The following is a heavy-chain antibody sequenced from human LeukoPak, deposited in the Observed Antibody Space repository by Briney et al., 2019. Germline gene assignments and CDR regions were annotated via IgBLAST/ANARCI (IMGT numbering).Heavy chain of an antibody. Sequence: ASVKVSCKASGYTFTGYYMHWVRQAPGQGLEWMGWINPNSGGTNYAQKFQGRITITRNTSISTAYMELSSLRSDDTAVYYCARAHGQQHLILGRVRRFFYFDYWGQGILVTVSS. V-gene: IGHV1-2*02. J-gene: IGHJ4*02. CDR3: ARAHGQQHLILGRVRRFFYFDY. D-gene: IGHD6-13*01. CDR1: GYTFTGYY. CDR2: INPNSGGT.